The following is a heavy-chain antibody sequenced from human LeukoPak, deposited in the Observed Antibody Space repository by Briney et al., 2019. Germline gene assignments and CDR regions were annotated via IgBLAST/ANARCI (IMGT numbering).Heavy chain of an antibody. V-gene: IGHV3-48*01. D-gene: IGHD6-19*01. CDR2: ISSSSSTI. Sequence: GSLRLSCAASGFTFSSYSMNWVRQAPGKGLEWVSYISSSSSTIYYADSVKGRFTISRDNAKNSLYLQMNSLRAEDTAVYYCARGRGGWTFDYWGQGTLVTVSS. J-gene: IGHJ4*02. CDR1: GFTFSSYS. CDR3: ARGRGGWTFDY.